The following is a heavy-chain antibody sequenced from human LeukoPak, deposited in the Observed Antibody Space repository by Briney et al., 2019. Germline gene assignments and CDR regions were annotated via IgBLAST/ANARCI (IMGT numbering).Heavy chain of an antibody. Sequence: SETLSLTCTVSGGSISSGSYYWGWIRQPPGKGLEWIGSIYYSGSTYYNPSLKSRVTISVDTSKNRFSLKLSSVTAADTAVYYCASVMLGIVGATIGYFDYWGQGTLVTVSS. CDR1: GGSISSGSYY. J-gene: IGHJ4*02. CDR2: IYYSGST. D-gene: IGHD1-26*01. CDR3: ASVMLGIVGATIGYFDY. V-gene: IGHV4-39*01.